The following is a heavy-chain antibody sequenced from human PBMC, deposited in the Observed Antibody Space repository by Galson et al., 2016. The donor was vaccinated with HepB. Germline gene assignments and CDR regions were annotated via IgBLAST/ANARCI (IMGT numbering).Heavy chain of an antibody. D-gene: IGHD6-6*01. Sequence: CAISGDSVSSSTAAWNWIRQSPSRGLEWLGRTYYRSTWYLEYAVSVKSRITISPDTSKNQFSLQLNSVTPEDTAVYYCVRLIATPVYGLDVWGQGTTVTVSS. CDR2: TYYRSTWYL. CDR3: VRLIATPVYGLDV. J-gene: IGHJ6*02. CDR1: GDSVSSSTAA. V-gene: IGHV6-1*01.